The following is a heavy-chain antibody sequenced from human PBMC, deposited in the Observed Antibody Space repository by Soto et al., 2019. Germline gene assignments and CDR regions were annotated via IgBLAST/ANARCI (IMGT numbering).Heavy chain of an antibody. CDR3: AREGTLLWFGELSRGWFDP. V-gene: IGHV4-31*03. Sequence: QVQLQESGPGLVKPSQTLSLTCTVSGGSISSGGYYWSWIRQHPGKGLEWIGYIYYSGSTYYNPSXXGRATISVDTXXNXCXXKLSSVTAADTAVYYCAREGTLLWFGELSRGWFDPWGQGTLVTVSS. D-gene: IGHD3-10*01. J-gene: IGHJ5*02. CDR1: GGSISSGGYY. CDR2: IYYSGST.